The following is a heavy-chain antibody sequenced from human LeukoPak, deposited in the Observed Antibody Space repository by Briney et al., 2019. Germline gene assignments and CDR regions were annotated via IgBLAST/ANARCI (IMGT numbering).Heavy chain of an antibody. D-gene: IGHD6-13*01. CDR3: ASGIAAADPPFDY. CDR2: IIPIFGTA. V-gene: IGHV1-69*13. CDR1: GGTFSSYA. Sequence: ASVKVSCKASGGTFSSYAISWVRQAPGQGLEWMGGIIPIFGTANYAQKFQGRVTITADESTSTAYMELSSLRSEDTAVYYCASGIAAADPPFDYWGQGTLVTVSS. J-gene: IGHJ4*02.